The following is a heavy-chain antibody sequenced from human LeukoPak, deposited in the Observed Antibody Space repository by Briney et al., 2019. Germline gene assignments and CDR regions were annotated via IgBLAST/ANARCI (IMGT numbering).Heavy chain of an antibody. D-gene: IGHD2-2*01. CDR1: GYSFTSYW. CDR2: IDPSDSYT. V-gene: IGHV5-10-1*01. Sequence: GESLKISCKGSGYSFTSYWISWVRQMPGKGLEWMGRIDPSDSYTNYSPSFQGHVTISADKSISTAYLQWSSLKASDTAMYCCARLGGYCSSTSCYLFDWGQGTLVTVSS. J-gene: IGHJ4*02. CDR3: ARLGGYCSSTSCYLFD.